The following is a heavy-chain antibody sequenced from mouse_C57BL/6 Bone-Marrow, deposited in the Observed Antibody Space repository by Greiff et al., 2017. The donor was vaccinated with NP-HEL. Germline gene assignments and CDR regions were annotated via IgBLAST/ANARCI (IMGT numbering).Heavy chain of an antibody. D-gene: IGHD2-3*01. V-gene: IGHV1-19*01. CDR3: ARSMIYDGYFLNGY. CDR2: INPYNGGT. J-gene: IGHJ2*01. CDR1: GYTFTDYY. Sequence: SGPVLVKPGASVKMSCKASGYTFTDYYMNWVKQSHGRSLEWIGVINPYNGGTSYNQKFKGKATLTVDKSSSTAYMELNSLTSEDSAVYYCARSMIYDGYFLNGYWGQGTTLTVSS.